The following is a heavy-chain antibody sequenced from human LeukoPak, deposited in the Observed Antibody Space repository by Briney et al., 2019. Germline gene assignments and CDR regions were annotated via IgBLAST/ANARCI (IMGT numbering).Heavy chain of an antibody. CDR2: NKGDGTSE. D-gene: IGHD3-10*01. CDR1: GFTLSSYW. J-gene: IGHJ4*02. CDR3: VRDRGWYHFDL. Sequence: SRGSLRLSCAASGFTLSSYWMTWIRQAPGKGLEWVAHNKGDGTSEKYLDSVKGRFTISRDNTKNSLFLQLNSLRAEDTAVYYCVRDRGWYHFDLWGQGTLVTVSS. V-gene: IGHV3-7*01.